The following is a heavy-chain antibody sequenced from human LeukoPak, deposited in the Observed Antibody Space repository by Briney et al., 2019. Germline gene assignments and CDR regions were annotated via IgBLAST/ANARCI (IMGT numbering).Heavy chain of an antibody. D-gene: IGHD2-15*01. CDR2: IRSKAYGGTT. V-gene: IGHV3-49*04. CDR3: TSSFPGGGSSPTGY. CDR1: GFTFSKAW. J-gene: IGHJ4*02. Sequence: TGGSLRLSCAASGFTFSKAWMNWVRQAPGKGLEWVGFIRSKAYGGTTEYAASVKGRFTISRDDSKSIAYLQMNSLETEDTAVYYCTSSFPGGGSSPTGYWGQGTLVTVSS.